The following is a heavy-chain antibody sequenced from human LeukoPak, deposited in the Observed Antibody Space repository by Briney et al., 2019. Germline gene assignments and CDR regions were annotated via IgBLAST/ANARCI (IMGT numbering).Heavy chain of an antibody. J-gene: IGHJ6*02. Sequence: GGSLRLSCAASGFTFSNSGMHWVRQAPGKGLEWVAVIWYDGSNKYYADSVKGRFTISRDNAKNTLFLQLNSLRVEDTAVYYCGRGNYYGVDIWGQGTTVTVSS. CDR1: GFTFSNSG. CDR3: GRGNYYGVDI. V-gene: IGHV3-33*01. CDR2: IWYDGSNK.